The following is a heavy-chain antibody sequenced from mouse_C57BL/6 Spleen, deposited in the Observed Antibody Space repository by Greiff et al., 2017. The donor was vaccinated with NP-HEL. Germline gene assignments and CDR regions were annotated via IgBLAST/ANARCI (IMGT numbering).Heavy chain of an antibody. D-gene: IGHD1-1*01. J-gene: IGHJ2*01. CDR3: ARDYYGSSDY. Sequence: VQLQQSDAELVKPGASVKISCKASGYTFTDYSIHWMKQRPEQGLEWIGYIYPRDGSTKYNEKFKGKATLTADTSSSTAYMQLNSLTSEDSAGYFCARDYYGSSDYWGQGTTLTVSS. CDR2: IYPRDGST. V-gene: IGHV1-78*01. CDR1: GYTFTDYS.